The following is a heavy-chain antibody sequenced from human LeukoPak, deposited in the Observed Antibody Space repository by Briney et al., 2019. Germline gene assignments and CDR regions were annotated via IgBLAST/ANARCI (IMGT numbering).Heavy chain of an antibody. CDR1: GGSFSGYY. Sequence: SETLSLTCAVYGGSFSGYYWSWIRQPPGKGLEWTGEINHSGSTNYNPSLKSRVTISVDTSKNQFSLKLSSVTAADTAVYYCARDRGYGSGSYSAWGQGTLVTVSS. D-gene: IGHD3-10*01. CDR2: INHSGST. CDR3: ARDRGYGSGSYSA. J-gene: IGHJ4*02. V-gene: IGHV4-34*01.